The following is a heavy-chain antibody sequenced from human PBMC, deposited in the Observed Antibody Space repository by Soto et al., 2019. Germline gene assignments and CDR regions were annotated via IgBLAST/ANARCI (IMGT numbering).Heavy chain of an antibody. Sequence: PGGSLRLSCAASGFTFHDYAMHCVRQAPGKGLEWVSLISWDGSRSYYADSVKGRFIISRDNSKESLSLVMTSLGTEDSGLYYCAKDVCSGATTDCYTRLDSWGQGT. CDR2: ISWDGSRS. V-gene: IGHV3-43D*04. D-gene: IGHD2-21*02. CDR1: GFTFHDYA. J-gene: IGHJ4*02. CDR3: AKDVCSGATTDCYTRLDS.